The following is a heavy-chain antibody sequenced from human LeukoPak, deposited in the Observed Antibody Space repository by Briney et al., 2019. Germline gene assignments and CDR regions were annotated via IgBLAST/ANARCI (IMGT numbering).Heavy chain of an antibody. Sequence: ASVKVSCKASGYTFTSNGISWVRQAPGQGLEWMGWISAYNGNTNYAQKLQGRVTMTTDTSTSTAYMELRSLRSDDTAVYYCARHILSGYDFDYWGQGTLVTVSS. V-gene: IGHV1-18*01. CDR3: ARHILSGYDFDY. CDR1: GYTFTSNG. D-gene: IGHD5-12*01. J-gene: IGHJ4*02. CDR2: ISAYNGNT.